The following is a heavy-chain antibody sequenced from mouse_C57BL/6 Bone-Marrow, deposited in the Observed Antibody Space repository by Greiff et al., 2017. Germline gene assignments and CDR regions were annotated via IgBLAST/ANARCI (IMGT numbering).Heavy chain of an antibody. CDR2: KWTGGGT. Sequence: VQLVESGPGLVAPSQSLSITCTFPGFSLPSSAISWVRQPPGKGLEWLGVKWTGGGTNYNSALKSRLSISKDNSKSQVFLKMNSLQTDDTARYYCARDYGRPYDYAMDVWGPGTSVTVSS. D-gene: IGHD1-1*02. CDR1: GFSLPSSA. CDR3: ARDYGRPYDYAMDV. J-gene: IGHJ4*01. V-gene: IGHV2-9-1*01.